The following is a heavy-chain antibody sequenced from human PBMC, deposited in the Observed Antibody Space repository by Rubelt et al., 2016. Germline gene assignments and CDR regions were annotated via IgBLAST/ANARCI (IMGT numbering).Heavy chain of an antibody. V-gene: IGHV4-34*01. D-gene: IGHD4-23*01. CDR2: INHSGST. CDR1: GGSFSGYY. J-gene: IGHJ5*02. CDR3: AGEKLPTTVVTQFDP. Sequence: QVQLQQWGAGLLKPSETLSLTCAVYGGSFSGYYWSWIRQPPGKGLEWIGEINHSGSTNYNPSLKSRVTISVDTSKNQFSLKLSSVTAADTAVYYCAGEKLPTTVVTQFDPWGQGTLVTVSS.